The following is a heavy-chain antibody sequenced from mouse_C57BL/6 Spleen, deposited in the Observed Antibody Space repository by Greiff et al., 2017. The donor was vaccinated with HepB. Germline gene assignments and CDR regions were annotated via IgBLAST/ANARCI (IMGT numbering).Heavy chain of an antibody. V-gene: IGHV14-2*01. CDR2: MDPEDGET. Sequence: GEERGKGGGGVKGEGREEGGNIKEEERKGCKQRKEQGLEWIGRMDPEDGETKYAPKFQGKATITADTSSNTAYLQLSSLTSEDTAVYYCARKTTVVPMDYWGQGTSVTVSS. CDR1: GGNIKEEE. D-gene: IGHD1-1*01. CDR3: ARKTTVVPMDY. J-gene: IGHJ4*01.